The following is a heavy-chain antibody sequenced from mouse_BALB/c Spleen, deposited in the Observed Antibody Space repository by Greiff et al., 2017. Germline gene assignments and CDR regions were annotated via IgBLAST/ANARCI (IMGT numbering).Heavy chain of an antibody. CDR2: ISTYYGDA. CDR1: GYTFTDYA. CDR3: ARDSSGNYYAMDY. J-gene: IGHJ4*01. V-gene: IGHV1S137*01. Sequence: QVQLQQSGAELVRPGVSVKISCKGSGYTFTDYAMHWVKQSHAKSLEWIGVISTYYGDASYNQKFKGKATMTVDKSSSTAYMELARLTSEDSAIYYCARDSSGNYYAMDYWGQGTSVTVSS. D-gene: IGHD3-2*01.